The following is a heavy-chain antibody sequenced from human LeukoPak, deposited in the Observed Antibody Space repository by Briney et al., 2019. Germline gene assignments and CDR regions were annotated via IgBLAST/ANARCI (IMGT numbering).Heavy chain of an antibody. CDR1: GFTVSSNY. V-gene: IGHV3-53*01. CDR2: IYSGGST. D-gene: IGHD6-6*01. CDR3: ARGKYSSSSSFLRYFDY. J-gene: IGHJ4*02. Sequence: GGSLRLSCAASGFTVSSNYMSWVRQAPGKGLEWVSVIYSGGSTYYADSVKGRFTISRDNSKNTLYLQMNSLRAEDTAVYYYARGKYSSSSSFLRYFDYWGQGTLVTVSS.